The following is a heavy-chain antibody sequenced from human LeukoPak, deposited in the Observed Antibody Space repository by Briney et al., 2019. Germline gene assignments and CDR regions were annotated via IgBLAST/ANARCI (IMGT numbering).Heavy chain of an antibody. Sequence: GGSLRLSCAASGFTFNTYWMHWVRQDSGKGLVWVSRINTDGRTTSYADSVKGRFTISRDNAENTLYLQMNSLRAEDTAVYYCAITPVGYRGYQFDYWGQGTLVTVSS. CDR2: INTDGRTT. V-gene: IGHV3-74*01. D-gene: IGHD5-12*01. J-gene: IGHJ4*02. CDR3: AITPVGYRGYQFDY. CDR1: GFTFNTYW.